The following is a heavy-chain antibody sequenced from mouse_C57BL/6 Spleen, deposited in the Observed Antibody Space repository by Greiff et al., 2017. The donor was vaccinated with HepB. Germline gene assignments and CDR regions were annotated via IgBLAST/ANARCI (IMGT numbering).Heavy chain of an antibody. Sequence: QVQLQQPGAELVKPGASVKVSCKASGYTFTSYWVHWVKQRPGQGLEWIGRIHPSDSDTNYNQKFKGKATLTVDKSSSTAYMQLSSLTSEDSAVYYCAIGSQLRSPYYYAMDYWGQGTSVTVSS. V-gene: IGHV1-74*01. CDR2: IHPSDSDT. CDR3: AIGSQLRSPYYYAMDY. D-gene: IGHD3-2*02. J-gene: IGHJ4*01. CDR1: GYTFTSYW.